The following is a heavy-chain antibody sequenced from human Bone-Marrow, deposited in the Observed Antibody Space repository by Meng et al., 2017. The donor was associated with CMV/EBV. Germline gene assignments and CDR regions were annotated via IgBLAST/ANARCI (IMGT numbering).Heavy chain of an antibody. CDR3: AGEHRGYHAAHDFEY. V-gene: IGHV4-31*02. J-gene: IGHJ4*02. CDR2: IDKSGVT. D-gene: IGHD5-12*01. Sequence: GDSSTSGSYYWRGIHQQPGRGLEGSGYIDKSGVTRYNSSRKSRTTISVDKSKNQFSLKLTSVNAADTGVYDCAGEHRGYHAAHDFEYWGQGILVTVSS. CDR1: GDSSTSGSYY.